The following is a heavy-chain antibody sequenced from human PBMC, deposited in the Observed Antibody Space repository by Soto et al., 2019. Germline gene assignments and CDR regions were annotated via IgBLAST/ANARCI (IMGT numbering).Heavy chain of an antibody. CDR3: AREPVNWNYVHNWFDP. V-gene: IGHV3-48*02. Sequence: GSLRLSCAASGFTLSSYSMNWVRQAPGKGLEWVSYISSSSSTIYYADSVKGRFTISRDNAKNSLYLQMNSLRDEDTAVYYCAREPVNWNYVHNWFDPWGQGTLVTVSS. CDR1: GFTLSSYS. D-gene: IGHD1-7*01. CDR2: ISSSSSTI. J-gene: IGHJ5*02.